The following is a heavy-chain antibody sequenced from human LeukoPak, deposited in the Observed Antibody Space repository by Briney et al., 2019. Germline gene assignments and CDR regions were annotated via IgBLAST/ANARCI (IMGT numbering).Heavy chain of an antibody. J-gene: IGHJ4*02. Sequence: TETLSLTCTVSGGSISSSIYYWGWIRQPPGKGLEWIGSIYYSGSTYYNPSLKSRVTISVDTSKNQFSLKLSSVTAADTAVYYCARGIAAAFDYWGQGTLVTVSS. CDR3: ARGIAAAFDY. CDR2: IYYSGST. V-gene: IGHV4-39*07. CDR1: GGSISSSIYY. D-gene: IGHD6-13*01.